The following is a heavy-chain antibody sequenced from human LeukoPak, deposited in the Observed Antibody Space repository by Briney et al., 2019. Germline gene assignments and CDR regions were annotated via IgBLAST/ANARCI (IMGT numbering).Heavy chain of an antibody. CDR2: ISGGGGST. CDR1: GFTFSASA. D-gene: IGHD3-3*01. Sequence: GGSLRLSYAVWGFTFSASALSWARQAPGKGLEGVSSISGGGGSTYYADSVKGRFTISRDNSKNTLYLQMNSLRVEDTALYFCAETYYTAGGCFDHWGQGTLVTVSS. J-gene: IGHJ4*02. CDR3: AETYYTAGGCFDH. V-gene: IGHV3-23*01.